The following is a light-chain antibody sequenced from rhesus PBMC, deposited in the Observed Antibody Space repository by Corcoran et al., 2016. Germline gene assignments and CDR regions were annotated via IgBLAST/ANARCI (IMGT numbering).Light chain of an antibody. CDR2: KAS. V-gene: IGKV1-22*01. J-gene: IGKJ4*01. CDR3: QQYNSSPLT. Sequence: DIQMTQSPSSLSASVGDTVTITCRASQSISSWLAWYQQKPGKAPLLLIYKASSLQSGVPSRLSGSGSWTDFTLTISNLQSEDFATYYCQQYNSSPLTFGGGTKVELK. CDR1: QSISSW.